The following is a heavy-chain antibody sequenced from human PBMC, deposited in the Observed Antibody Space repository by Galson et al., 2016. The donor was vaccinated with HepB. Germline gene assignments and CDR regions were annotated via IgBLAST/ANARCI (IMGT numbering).Heavy chain of an antibody. J-gene: IGHJ4*02. CDR3: ARGGYCISTSCYHPIDY. Sequence: SVKVSCKASGYTFTSYAMHWVRQAPGHSLEWMAWINAGTGNTKYSQRLQGRVTITRDTSASTTYMELSSLGSEDTAVYYCARGGYCISTSCYHPIDYWGQGTLVTVSS. CDR2: INAGTGNT. D-gene: IGHD2-2*01. V-gene: IGHV1-3*01. CDR1: GYTFTSYA.